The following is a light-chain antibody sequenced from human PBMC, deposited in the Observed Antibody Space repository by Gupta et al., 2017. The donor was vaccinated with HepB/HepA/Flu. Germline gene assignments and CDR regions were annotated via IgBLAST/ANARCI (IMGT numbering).Light chain of an antibody. CDR3: GTWDSSLRGYV. CDR2: ENN. Sequence: SVLTPPPSVSAAPGQKVTLSRSGSSSNIGNNYVSWYQQLPGTAPKLLIYENNKRPSGIPDRFSGSKSGTSATLGITGLQTGDEADYYCGTWDSSLRGYVFGTGTKVTVL. CDR1: SSNIGNNY. J-gene: IGLJ1*01. V-gene: IGLV1-51*02.